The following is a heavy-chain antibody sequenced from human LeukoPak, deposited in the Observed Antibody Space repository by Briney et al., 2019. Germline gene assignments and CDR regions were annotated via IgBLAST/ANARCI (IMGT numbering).Heavy chain of an antibody. J-gene: IGHJ6*03. V-gene: IGHV4-38-2*02. CDR3: ARDRPRLRGYSYGYYYYMDV. D-gene: IGHD5-18*01. CDR2: FYHGGST. Sequence: PSETLSLTCTVSGYSISTGYYWDWIRQPPGKGLEWIGTFYHGGSTYYNPSLKSRVTISVDTSKNQFSLKLSSVTAADTAVYYCARDRPRLRGYSYGYYYYMDVWGKGTTVTVSS. CDR1: GYSISTGYY.